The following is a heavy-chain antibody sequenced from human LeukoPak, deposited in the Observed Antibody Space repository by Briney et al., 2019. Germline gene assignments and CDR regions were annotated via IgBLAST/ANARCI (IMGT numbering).Heavy chain of an antibody. CDR1: GGSFSGYY. D-gene: IGHD3-3*01. Sequence: PSETLSLTCAVYGGSFSGYYWSWVRQPPGKGLEWIGEIDHRAVTKYKPSLNNRVTISADMSKNQFSLRLSSVTAADTAVYYCARTNSGSDLWSRSFYYFGYWGQGSPVTVSS. CDR3: ARTNSGSDLWSRSFYYFGY. V-gene: IGHV4-34*01. J-gene: IGHJ4*02. CDR2: IDHRAVT.